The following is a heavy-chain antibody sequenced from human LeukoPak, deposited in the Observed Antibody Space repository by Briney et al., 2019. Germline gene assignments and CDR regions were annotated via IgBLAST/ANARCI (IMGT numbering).Heavy chain of an antibody. J-gene: IGHJ6*02. CDR1: GGSISNYY. D-gene: IGHD2-15*01. Sequence: SETLSLTCTVSGGSISNYYWSWIRQPPGKRLEWIGYVSYSGSSSSNPSLKSRVTISVDTSKNQFSLKLSSVTAADTAVYYCARLKGRNYYYGMDVWGQGTTATVSS. V-gene: IGHV4-59*08. CDR3: ARLKGRNYYYGMDV. CDR2: VSYSGSS.